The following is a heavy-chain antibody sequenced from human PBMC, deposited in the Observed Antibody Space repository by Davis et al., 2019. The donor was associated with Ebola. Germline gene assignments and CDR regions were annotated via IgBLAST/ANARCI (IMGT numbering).Heavy chain of an antibody. D-gene: IGHD6-19*01. J-gene: IGHJ5*02. Sequence: ASVKVSCKASGYTFTNYGITWVRQAPGQGLEWMGWINPHNGNTNYAQNVQGRVTMTTDTSTSTAYMELSSLRSEDTAVYYCACGGSGWIRYNWFDPWGQGTLVTVSS. CDR1: GYTFTNYG. CDR2: INPHNGNT. V-gene: IGHV1-18*04. CDR3: ACGGSGWIRYNWFDP.